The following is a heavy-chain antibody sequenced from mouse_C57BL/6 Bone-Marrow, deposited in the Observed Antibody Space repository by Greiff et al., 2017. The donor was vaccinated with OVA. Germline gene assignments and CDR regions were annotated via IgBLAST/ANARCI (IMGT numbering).Heavy chain of an antibody. V-gene: IGHV5S21*01. Sequence: EVMLVESGAGLVKPGGSLKLSCAASGFTFSSYAMSWVRQTPEKRLEWVAYISSGGDYIYYADTVKGRFTISRDNARNTLYLQMSSLKSEDTAMYYCTRGTGGVSFDYWGQGTTLTVSS. CDR3: TRGTGGVSFDY. CDR1: GFTFSSYA. CDR2: ISSGGDYI. J-gene: IGHJ2*01. D-gene: IGHD4-1*01.